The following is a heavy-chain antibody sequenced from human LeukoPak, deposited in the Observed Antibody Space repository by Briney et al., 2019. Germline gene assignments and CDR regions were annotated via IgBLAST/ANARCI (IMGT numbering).Heavy chain of an antibody. J-gene: IGHJ3*02. CDR3: ARDLVYASREGDAFDI. Sequence: SETLSLTCTVSGYSISSGYYWGWIRPPPGKGLEWIASVYNYGSTYFNPSLNSRVTISVDTSKNQFSLKVTSVTAADTAVFYCARDLVYASREGDAFDIWGQGTMVTVSS. CDR1: GYSISSGYY. D-gene: IGHD2-8*01. CDR2: VYNYGST. V-gene: IGHV4-38-2*02.